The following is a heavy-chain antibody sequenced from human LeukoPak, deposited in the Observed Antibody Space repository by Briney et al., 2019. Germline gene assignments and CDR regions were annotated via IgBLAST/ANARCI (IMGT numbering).Heavy chain of an antibody. V-gene: IGHV3-23*01. D-gene: IGHD3-10*01. J-gene: IGHJ4*02. CDR2: IGGRGSTT. CDR1: GLTFGNYG. Sequence: PGGSLRLSCVASGLTFGNYGMNWVRQAPGKGLEWFSSIGGRGSTTYYADSVRGRFTISRDNSKNSMYLQMSSLRAEDTAIYYCAEVESSYCRIWGQGTLVTVSS. CDR3: AEVESSYCRI.